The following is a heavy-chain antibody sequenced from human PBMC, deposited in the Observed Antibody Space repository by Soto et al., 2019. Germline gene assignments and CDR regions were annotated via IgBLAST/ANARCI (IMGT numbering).Heavy chain of an antibody. D-gene: IGHD3-10*01. Sequence: QVQLEQWGAGLLKPSETLSLTCAVYGGSFSGYYWTWIRQSPGKGLEWIGEIYHSGTTNYNPSLKSRATISLDTFNNQFSLKLTSVTAADTAVYFCVKGGGSLWSWGQGILVTVSS. CDR3: VKGGGSLWS. CDR2: IYHSGTT. CDR1: GGSFSGYY. V-gene: IGHV4-34*01. J-gene: IGHJ5*02.